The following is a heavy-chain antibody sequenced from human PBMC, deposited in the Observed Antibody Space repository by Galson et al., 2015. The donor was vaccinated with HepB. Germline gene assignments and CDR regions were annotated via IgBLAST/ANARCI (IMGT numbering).Heavy chain of an antibody. J-gene: IGHJ5*02. CDR2: FDPEDGET. V-gene: IGHV1-24*01. CDR1: GYTFTSYG. D-gene: IGHD6-13*01. Sequence: SVKVSCKASGYTFTSYGISWVRQAPGKGLEWMGGFDPEDGETIYAQKFQGRVTMTEDTSTDTAYMELSSLRSEDTAVYYCATEAAAGYWFDPWGQGTLVTVSS. CDR3: ATEAAAGYWFDP.